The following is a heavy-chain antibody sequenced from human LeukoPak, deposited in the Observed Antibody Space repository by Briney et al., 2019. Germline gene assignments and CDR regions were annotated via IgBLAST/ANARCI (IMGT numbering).Heavy chain of an antibody. J-gene: IGHJ5*02. CDR3: AKVDYYDSSGNYPNWFDP. CDR2: ISDSGGST. D-gene: IGHD3-22*01. V-gene: IGHV3-23*01. Sequence: PGGSLRLSCAASGFTFSSYAMSWVRQAPGKGLEWVSTISDSGGSTYYADSLKGRFTISRDNYKNTLYLQMNSLRAEDTAGYYCAKVDYYDSSGNYPNWFDPWGQGTLVSVSS. CDR1: GFTFSSYA.